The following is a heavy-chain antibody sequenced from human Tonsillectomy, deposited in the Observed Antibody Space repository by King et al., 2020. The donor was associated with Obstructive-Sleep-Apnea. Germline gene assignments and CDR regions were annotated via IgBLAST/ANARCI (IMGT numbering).Heavy chain of an antibody. CDR2: ISSDGSNQ. D-gene: IGHD3-10*01. V-gene: IGHV3-30*18. CDR1: GFASSSYG. Sequence: VQLVESGGGVVQPGRALRLSCAASGFASSSYGMHWVRQAPGKGREWVSVISSDGSNQYCAESVKGGFTISRENSKNTLSLHMNSLRLEDTAVYYCAKDRGFGEKPTLFDYWGQGTLVTVSS. CDR3: AKDRGFGEKPTLFDY. J-gene: IGHJ4*02.